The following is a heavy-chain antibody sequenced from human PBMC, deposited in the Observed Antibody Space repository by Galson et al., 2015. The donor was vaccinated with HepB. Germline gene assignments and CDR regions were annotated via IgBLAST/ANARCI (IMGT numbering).Heavy chain of an antibody. J-gene: IGHJ4*02. V-gene: IGHV3-30*18. CDR2: ISYDGSNK. Sequence: SLRLSCAASGFTFSSYAMHWVRQAPGKGLEWVAVISYDGSNKYYADSVKGRFTFSRDNSKNTLYLQMDSLRSEDTAVYYCAKAPIRGSGLYYLDYWGQGTLVTVSS. D-gene: IGHD6-25*01. CDR3: AKAPIRGSGLYYLDY. CDR1: GFTFSSYA.